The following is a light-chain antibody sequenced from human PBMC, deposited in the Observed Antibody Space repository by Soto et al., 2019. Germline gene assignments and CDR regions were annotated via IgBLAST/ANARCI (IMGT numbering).Light chain of an antibody. V-gene: IGKV1-5*03. Sequence: DIQMTQSPSTLSASVGDRVTITCRASQSISSWLAWYQQKPGKVPKLLIYKASSLESGVPSRFSGSGSGTEFTLTIISLQPEDFATYYCQQSYRFPKTFGRGTKVDIK. CDR2: KAS. CDR3: QQSYRFPKT. CDR1: QSISSW. J-gene: IGKJ1*01.